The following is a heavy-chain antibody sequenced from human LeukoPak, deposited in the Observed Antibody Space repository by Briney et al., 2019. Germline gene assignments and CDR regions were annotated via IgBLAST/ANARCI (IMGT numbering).Heavy chain of an antibody. D-gene: IGHD3-9*01. CDR3: ARRGFDWLFDY. J-gene: IGHJ4*02. CDR2: IYYSGST. Sequence: SETLSLTCTVSGGSISSYYWSWIRQPPGKGLEWIGYIYYSGSTNYNPSLKSRVTISVDTSKNQFSLKVSSVTAADTAVYYCARRGFDWLFDYWGQGTLVTVSS. CDR1: GGSISSYY. V-gene: IGHV4-59*08.